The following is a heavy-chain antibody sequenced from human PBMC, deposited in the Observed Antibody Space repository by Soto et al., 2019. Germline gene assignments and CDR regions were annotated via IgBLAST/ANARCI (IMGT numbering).Heavy chain of an antibody. J-gene: IGHJ5*02. CDR1: GFTFSSYS. V-gene: IGHV3-21*01. Sequence: EVQLVESGGGLVKPGGSLRLSCAASGFTFSSYSMNWVRQAPGKGLEWVSSISSSSSYIYYADSVKGRFTISRDNAKNSLYLQMNSLRAEDTAVYYCARELNRVATIYIWFDPWGQGTLVTVSS. D-gene: IGHD5-12*01. CDR3: ARELNRVATIYIWFDP. CDR2: ISSSSSYI.